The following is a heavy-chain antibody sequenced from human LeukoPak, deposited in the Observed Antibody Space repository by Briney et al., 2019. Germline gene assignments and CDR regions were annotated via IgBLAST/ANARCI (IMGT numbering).Heavy chain of an antibody. D-gene: IGHD3-10*01. CDR1: GFPFDNFG. Sequence: GGSLRLSCAASGFPFDNFGMTWVRHRPGKGLEWISGIDWKGGSTHAASVKGRFTISRDNARNSLYLQMTSLRAEDTALYYYARSITGLDYWGQGTLVTVSS. CDR2: IDWKGGST. J-gene: IGHJ4*02. CDR3: ARSITGLDY. V-gene: IGHV3-20*04.